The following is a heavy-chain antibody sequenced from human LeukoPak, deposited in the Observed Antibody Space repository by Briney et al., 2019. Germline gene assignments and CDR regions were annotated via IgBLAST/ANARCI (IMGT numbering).Heavy chain of an antibody. CDR3: ARGLYYYGSGSSITGY. CDR1: GYTFTGYY. Sequence: ASVKVSCTASGYTFTGYYMHWVRQAPGQGLEWMGWINPNSGGTNYAQKFQGRVTMTRDTSVSTAYMELSRLRSDDTAVYYCARGLYYYGSGSSITGYWGQGTLVTVSS. D-gene: IGHD3-10*01. CDR2: INPNSGGT. V-gene: IGHV1-2*02. J-gene: IGHJ4*02.